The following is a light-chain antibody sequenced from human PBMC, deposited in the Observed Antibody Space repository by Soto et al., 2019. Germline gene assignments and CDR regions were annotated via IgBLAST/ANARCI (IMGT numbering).Light chain of an antibody. CDR2: DVS. CDR3: QQYNSYSWT. CDR1: QSIGSW. Sequence: DIQMTQSPSTLSASVGDRVTITCRASQSIGSWLAWYQQKPGRAPKLLIYDVSSLESGVPSRFSGSGSVTEFTLTISVLQPDDFATYCCQQYNSYSWTFGQGTKVEIK. V-gene: IGKV1-5*01. J-gene: IGKJ1*01.